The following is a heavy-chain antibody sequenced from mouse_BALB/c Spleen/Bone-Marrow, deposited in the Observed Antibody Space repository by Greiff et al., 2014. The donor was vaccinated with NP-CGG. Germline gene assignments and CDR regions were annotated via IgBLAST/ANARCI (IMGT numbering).Heavy chain of an antibody. J-gene: IGHJ3*01. D-gene: IGHD2-1*01. V-gene: IGHV1-54*03. Sequence: QVQLQQSGAELVRPGTSVKESCKASGYAFTNYLIEWVKQRPGQGLEWIGVINPGSGGTNYNEKFKGKATLTADKSSSTAYMQLSSLTSDDSSVYFCARRDGNYAWFAYWGQGTLVTVSA. CDR3: ARRDGNYAWFAY. CDR1: GYAFTNYL. CDR2: INPGSGGT.